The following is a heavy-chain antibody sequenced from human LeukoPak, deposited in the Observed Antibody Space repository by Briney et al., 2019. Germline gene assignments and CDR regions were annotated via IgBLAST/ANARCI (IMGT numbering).Heavy chain of an antibody. CDR1: GFTVSSNY. Sequence: PGGSLRLSCTASGFTVSSNYMSWVRQAPGKGLEWVSIIYSGGSTYYADSVKGRFTISRDNSKNTPYLQVNNLRAEDTAVYYCAREPEILTGFDYWGQGALVTVSS. V-gene: IGHV3-53*01. CDR2: IYSGGST. D-gene: IGHD3-9*01. J-gene: IGHJ4*02. CDR3: AREPEILTGFDY.